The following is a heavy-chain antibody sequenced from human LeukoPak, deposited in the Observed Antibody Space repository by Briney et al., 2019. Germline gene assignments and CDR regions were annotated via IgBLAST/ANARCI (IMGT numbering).Heavy chain of an antibody. CDR2: IIRSHDDT. Sequence: GGSLRLSCAASGFTSSDYAMSWVRQAPGKGLEWVSGIIRSHDDTYYADFVRGRFTLSRDKSKNTIYLQMNSLRAEDTAIYYCARDGTTTRYNWFDPWGQGTLVTVSS. J-gene: IGHJ5*02. CDR3: ARDGTTTRYNWFDP. V-gene: IGHV3-23*01. D-gene: IGHD4-4*01. CDR1: GFTSSDYA.